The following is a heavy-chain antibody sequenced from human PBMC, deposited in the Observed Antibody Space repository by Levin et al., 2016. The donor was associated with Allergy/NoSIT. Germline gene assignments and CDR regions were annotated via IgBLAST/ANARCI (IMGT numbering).Heavy chain of an antibody. V-gene: IGHV3-30*03. Sequence: GGSLRLSCAPSGFIFSDYIMHWFRQAPGKGLEWVGVIAFDGSKQYYPDSLRGRFTISRDNSRNMLYLQINNIRADDSGLYYCARGEVPGQLFYSDLWGQGTLVTVSS. J-gene: IGHJ4*02. D-gene: IGHD1-1*01. CDR3: ARGEVPGQLFYSDL. CDR2: IAFDGSKQ. CDR1: GFIFSDYI.